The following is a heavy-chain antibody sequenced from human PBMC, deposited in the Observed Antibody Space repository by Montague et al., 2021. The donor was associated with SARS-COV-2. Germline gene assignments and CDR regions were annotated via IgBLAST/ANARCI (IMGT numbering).Heavy chain of an antibody. D-gene: IGHD2-8*01. CDR3: ASDVPGVGALDV. CDR2: ITNDETGTT. Sequence: SLRLSCAASGFDVRSHWMHWVRQAPGKGLMWVSRITNDETGTTTYSVSVEGRFTISRDNAKNIPYMQMNSLSGDDTAIYFCASDVPGVGALDVWGHGTLVTVSS. V-gene: IGHV3-74*03. J-gene: IGHJ3*01. CDR1: GFDVRSHW.